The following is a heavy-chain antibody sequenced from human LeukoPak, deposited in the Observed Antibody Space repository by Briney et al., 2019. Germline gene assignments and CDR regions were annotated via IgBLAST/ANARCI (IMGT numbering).Heavy chain of an antibody. CDR2: TQYSGST. D-gene: IGHD2-21*01. V-gene: IGHV4-59*11. J-gene: IGHJ3*02. CDR3: ARATYSFSFDI. CDR1: GGSISSHY. Sequence: SETLSLTCTVSGGSISSHYWSWIRQPPGMGLEFIGYTQYSGSTTYNPSLRSRVTISLDMPKSQFSLRLTSASAADTALYFCARATYSFSFDIWGLGTLVTVSS.